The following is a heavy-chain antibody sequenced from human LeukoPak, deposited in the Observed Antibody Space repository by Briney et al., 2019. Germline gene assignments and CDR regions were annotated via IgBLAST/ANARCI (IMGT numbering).Heavy chain of an antibody. CDR3: ARHLPYWYFDL. CDR1: GGSISSYY. V-gene: IGHV4-59*08. Sequence: PSETLSLTCTVSGGSISSYYWSWIRQPPGEGLEWIGYIYYSGSTNYNPSLKSRVTISVDTSKNQLSLKLSSVTAADTAVYYCARHLPYWYFDLWGRGTLVTSSS. CDR2: IYYSGST. J-gene: IGHJ2*01.